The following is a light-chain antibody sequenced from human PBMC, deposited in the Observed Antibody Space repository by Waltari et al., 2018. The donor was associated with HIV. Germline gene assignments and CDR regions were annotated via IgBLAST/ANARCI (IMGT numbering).Light chain of an antibody. V-gene: IGLV2-11*01. Sequence: QSALTQPRSVSGSPGQSVTISCTGTSSDVGGYNYVSWYQQHPGKAPKLMIYDVSKRPSGVPDRVSGSKSGNPASLTISGLQAEDEADYYCCSYAGSYTHVVFGGGTKLTVL. J-gene: IGLJ2*01. CDR2: DVS. CDR1: SSDVGGYNY. CDR3: CSYAGSYTHVV.